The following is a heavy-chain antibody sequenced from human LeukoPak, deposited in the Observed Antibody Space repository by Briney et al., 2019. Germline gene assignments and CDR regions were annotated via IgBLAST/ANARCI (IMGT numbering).Heavy chain of an antibody. J-gene: IGHJ5*02. CDR3: ATDQVATVGPFGA. D-gene: IGHD3-16*01. Sequence: GGSLRLSCAASGFTFSSSAMSWVRQAPGKGLEWVSVIYSGGSTHYADSVQGRFTISRDNSKNTLYLQMQSLRAEDTAVYFCATDQVATVGPFGAWGQGTLVTVSS. V-gene: IGHV3-66*01. CDR1: GFTFSSSA. CDR2: IYSGGST.